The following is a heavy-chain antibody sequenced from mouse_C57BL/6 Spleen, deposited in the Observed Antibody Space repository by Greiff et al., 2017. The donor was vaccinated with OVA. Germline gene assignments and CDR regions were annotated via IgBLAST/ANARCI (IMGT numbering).Heavy chain of an antibody. Sequence: VQLQESGAELARPGASVKLSCKASGYTFTSYGISWVKQRTGQGLEWIGEIYPRSGNTYYNEKFKGKATLTADKSSSTAYMELRSLTSEDSAVYFCARSGGSSYVGYFDDWGTGTTVTVSS. CDR3: ARSGGSSYVGYFDD. CDR2: IYPRSGNT. V-gene: IGHV1-81*01. CDR1: GYTFTSYG. D-gene: IGHD1-1*01. J-gene: IGHJ1*03.